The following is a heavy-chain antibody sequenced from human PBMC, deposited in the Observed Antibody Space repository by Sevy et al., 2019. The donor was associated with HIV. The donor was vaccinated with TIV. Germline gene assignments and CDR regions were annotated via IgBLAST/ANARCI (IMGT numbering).Heavy chain of an antibody. D-gene: IGHD4-17*01. Sequence: GGSLRLSCAASGFAFSSYAMSWVGQAPGKGLEWVSAISGSGGSTYYADSVKGRFTISRDNSKNTLYLQMNSLRAEDTAVYYCAKGRGGNYGDYFTYFDYWGQGTLVTVSS. CDR2: ISGSGGST. CDR3: AKGRGGNYGDYFTYFDY. V-gene: IGHV3-23*01. J-gene: IGHJ4*02. CDR1: GFAFSSYA.